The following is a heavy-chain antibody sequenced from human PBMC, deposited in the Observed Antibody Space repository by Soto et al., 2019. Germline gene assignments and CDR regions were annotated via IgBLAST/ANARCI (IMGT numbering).Heavy chain of an antibody. D-gene: IGHD6-19*01. CDR2: IWYDGSNK. V-gene: IGHV3-33*01. Sequence: QVQLVESGGGVVQPGRSLRLSCAASGFTFSSYGMHWVRQAPGKGLEWVAVIWYDGSNKYYADSVKGRFTISRDNSMNTLYRQMNSLRVEDTAVYYCARDRYSSGWYDLDYWGQGTLVTVSS. CDR1: GFTFSSYG. J-gene: IGHJ4*02. CDR3: ARDRYSSGWYDLDY.